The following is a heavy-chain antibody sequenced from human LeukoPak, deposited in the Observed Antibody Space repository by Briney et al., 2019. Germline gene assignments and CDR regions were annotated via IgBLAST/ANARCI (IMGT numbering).Heavy chain of an antibody. CDR2: ISAYHGNT. Sequence: GASVKVSCKASGYTFTSYGISWVRQAPGQGLEWMGWISAYHGNTNYAQKLQGRVTMTTDTSTSTAYMELRSLRSDDTAVYYCARDDIVVVPAAIGLDYWGQGTLVTVSS. CDR1: GYTFTSYG. J-gene: IGHJ4*02. D-gene: IGHD2-2*02. V-gene: IGHV1-18*04. CDR3: ARDDIVVVPAAIGLDY.